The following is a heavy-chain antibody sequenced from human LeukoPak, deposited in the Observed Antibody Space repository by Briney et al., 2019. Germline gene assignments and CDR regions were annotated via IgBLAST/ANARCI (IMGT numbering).Heavy chain of an antibody. J-gene: IGHJ4*02. D-gene: IGHD3-22*01. CDR1: EFMFSAYA. Sequence: PGGSLRLSCAASEFMFSAYAMTWVRQAPGKGLEWVSAISGSGGSTYYADSVKGRFTISRDNSKNTLYLQMNSLRAEDTAVYYCANSEPPLYYYDSSGYSDYWRQGTLVTVSS. CDR2: ISGSGGST. V-gene: IGHV3-23*01. CDR3: ANSEPPLYYYDSSGYSDY.